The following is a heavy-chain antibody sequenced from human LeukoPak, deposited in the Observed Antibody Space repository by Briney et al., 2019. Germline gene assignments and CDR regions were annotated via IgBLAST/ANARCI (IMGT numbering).Heavy chain of an antibody. Sequence: GGSLRLSCAASGFTVSNAYMGWVRQAPGRGLEWVSIIRSGGGTDYAGSVKGRFTISRDSSKNTLYLQMNSLRGEDTAVYYCARDRTGDGGVYFDHWGQGTLVTVSS. CDR1: GFTVSNAY. V-gene: IGHV3-53*01. J-gene: IGHJ4*02. CDR3: ARDRTGDGGVYFDH. D-gene: IGHD7-27*01. CDR2: IRSGGGT.